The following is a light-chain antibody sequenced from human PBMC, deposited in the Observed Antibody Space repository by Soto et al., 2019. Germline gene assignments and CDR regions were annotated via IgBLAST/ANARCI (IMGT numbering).Light chain of an antibody. Sequence: QLVRTQSPSASASLGASVKLTCTLSSGHSSYAIAWHQQQPEKGPRYLMKLNNDGSHSKGDGIPDRFSGSSSGAERYLTISSLQSEDEADYYCQTWGTGPFVFGTGTKVTVL. J-gene: IGLJ1*01. V-gene: IGLV4-69*01. CDR3: QTWGTGPFV. CDR1: SGHSSYA. CDR2: LNNDGSH.